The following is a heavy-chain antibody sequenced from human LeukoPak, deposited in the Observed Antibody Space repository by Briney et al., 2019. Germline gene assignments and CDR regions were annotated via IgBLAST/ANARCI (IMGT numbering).Heavy chain of an antibody. D-gene: IGHD6-19*01. CDR2: INNSGST. CDR3: ASLNSGWYHDY. CDR1: LGSFCGSY. J-gene: IGHJ4*02. V-gene: IGHV4-34*01. Sequence: SEGLSLTRVQYLGSFCGSYWSSMPAPPGKGVECMGEINNSGSTNYNPSLKIRVTISVDTSKNQFSLKLSSVTAADTAVYYCASLNSGWYHDYWGQGTLVTVSS.